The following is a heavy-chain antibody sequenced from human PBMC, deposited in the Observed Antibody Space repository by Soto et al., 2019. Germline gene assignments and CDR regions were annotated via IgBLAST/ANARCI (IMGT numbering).Heavy chain of an antibody. D-gene: IGHD2-2*01. J-gene: IGHJ6*02. CDR3: ARVLYCSSTSCSITLGLWSYYYGMDV. V-gene: IGHV3-7*01. CDR1: GFTFSSYW. Sequence: HPGGSLRLSCAASGFTFSSYWMSWVRQAPGKGLEWVANIKQDGSEKYYVDSVKGRFTISRDNAKNSLYLQMNSLRAEDTAVYYCARVLYCSSTSCSITLGLWSYYYGMDVWGQGTTVTVSS. CDR2: IKQDGSEK.